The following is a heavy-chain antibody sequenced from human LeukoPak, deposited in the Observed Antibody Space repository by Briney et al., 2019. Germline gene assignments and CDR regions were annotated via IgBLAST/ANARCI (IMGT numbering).Heavy chain of an antibody. D-gene: IGHD3-16*02. Sequence: SETLSLTCTVSGGSINSYYWGWIRQPPGKGLEWIGSMYYSGSTYYNPSLKSRVTMSVDTSKNQFSLRLSSVTAADTAVYYCARHVRGHDYVWGSYPSPFAYWGQGTLVTVSS. J-gene: IGHJ4*02. CDR1: GGSINSYY. V-gene: IGHV4-39*01. CDR3: ARHVRGHDYVWGSYPSPFAY. CDR2: MYYSGST.